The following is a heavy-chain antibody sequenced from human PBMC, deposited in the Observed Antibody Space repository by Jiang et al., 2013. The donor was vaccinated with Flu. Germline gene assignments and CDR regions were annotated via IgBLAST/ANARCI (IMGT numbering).Heavy chain of an antibody. Sequence: WMTWVRQAPGKGLEWVGRIKSKTDGGTTDYAAPVKGRFTISRDDSKNTLYLQMNSLKTEDTAVYYCTTRVGRYGGKIDYYYYYMDVWGKGTTVTVSS. V-gene: IGHV3-15*07. CDR2: IKSKTDGGTT. CDR1: W. CDR3: TTRVGRYGGKIDYYYYYMDV. D-gene: IGHD4-23*01. J-gene: IGHJ6*03.